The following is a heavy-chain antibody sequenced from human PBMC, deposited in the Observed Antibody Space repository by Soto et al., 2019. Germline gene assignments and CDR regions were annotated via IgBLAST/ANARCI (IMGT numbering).Heavy chain of an antibody. Sequence: QVQLVESGGGVVQPGRSLRLSCAASGFTFSSYGMHWVRQAPGKGLEWVAVISYDGSNKYYADSVKGRFTISRDNSKNTLYLQMNSLSAEDTAVYYCAKGAVFGVVIVMFDYWGQGTLVTVSS. CDR3: AKGAVFGVVIVMFDY. J-gene: IGHJ4*02. CDR1: GFTFSSYG. CDR2: ISYDGSNK. D-gene: IGHD3-3*01. V-gene: IGHV3-30*18.